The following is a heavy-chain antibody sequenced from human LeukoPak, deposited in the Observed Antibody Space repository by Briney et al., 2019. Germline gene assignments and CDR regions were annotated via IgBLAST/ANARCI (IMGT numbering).Heavy chain of an antibody. CDR1: GYTFTSYG. J-gene: IGHJ4*02. Sequence: GASVKVSCKASGYTFTSYGISWVRQAPGQGLEWMGWISAYNGNTNYAQKLQGRVTMTTDTSTSTAYMELRSLRSDDTAVYYCARDIGRYGNYEATSYFDYWGQGTLVTVSS. V-gene: IGHV1-18*01. CDR3: ARDIGRYGNYEATSYFDY. CDR2: ISAYNGNT. D-gene: IGHD4-11*01.